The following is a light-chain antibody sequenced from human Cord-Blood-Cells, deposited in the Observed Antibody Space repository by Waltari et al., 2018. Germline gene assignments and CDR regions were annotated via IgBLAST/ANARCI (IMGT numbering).Light chain of an antibody. Sequence: AIQLTQSPSSLSASVGERVTITCRASQGISSALVWYQQKPGKARKLVSYDASSLESWVSSRFSGSGSGTDFTLTISSLQPEDFATYYCQQFNNYPLYTFGQGTKLEIK. CDR1: QGISSA. CDR2: DAS. V-gene: IGKV1D-13*01. J-gene: IGKJ2*01. CDR3: QQFNNYPLYT.